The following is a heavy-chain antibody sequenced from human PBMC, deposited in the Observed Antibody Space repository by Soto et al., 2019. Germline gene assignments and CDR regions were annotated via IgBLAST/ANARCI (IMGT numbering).Heavy chain of an antibody. CDR3: ARASGSSSSLDP. V-gene: IGHV1-18*01. Sequence: QVQLVQSGAEVKKPGASVKVSCKASGYTFTSYGISWVRQAPGQGLEWMGWISAYNGNTNYAQKLQGRVTMTTDTSTTTAYMEMMRPRSDDTAVYYWARASGSSSSLDPWGQGTLVTVSS. D-gene: IGHD1-26*01. CDR1: GYTFTSYG. J-gene: IGHJ5*02. CDR2: ISAYNGNT.